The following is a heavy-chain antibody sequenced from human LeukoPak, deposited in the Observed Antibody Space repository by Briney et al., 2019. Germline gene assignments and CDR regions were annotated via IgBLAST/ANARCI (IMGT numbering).Heavy chain of an antibody. Sequence: GGSLRLSCAASGFTFSRYEMYWVRQGPGKQLEWISYITTSGSNTIYADSVRGRFTISRDNAKNSLYLQMNSLRADDTAAYYCAREGASGSGSFAFDIWGQGTMVTVSA. D-gene: IGHD3-10*01. CDR3: AREGASGSGSFAFDI. CDR2: ITTSGSNT. V-gene: IGHV3-48*03. CDR1: GFTFSRYE. J-gene: IGHJ3*02.